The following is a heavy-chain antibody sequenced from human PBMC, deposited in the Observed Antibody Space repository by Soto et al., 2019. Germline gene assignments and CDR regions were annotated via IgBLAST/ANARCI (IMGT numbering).Heavy chain of an antibody. D-gene: IGHD3-22*01. CDR3: ARSDHYYYDSSGYWDY. V-gene: IGHV4-39*01. J-gene: IGHJ4*02. Sequence: SETLSLTCIVSGGSISRSPYYWGWIRQTPGKGLEWIASVFYRGNTFYNPSLQSRVTISIDTSKNQFSLKLSSVTAADTAVFYCARSDHYYYDSSGYWDYWGQGTLVTVSS. CDR2: VFYRGNT. CDR1: GGSISRSPYY.